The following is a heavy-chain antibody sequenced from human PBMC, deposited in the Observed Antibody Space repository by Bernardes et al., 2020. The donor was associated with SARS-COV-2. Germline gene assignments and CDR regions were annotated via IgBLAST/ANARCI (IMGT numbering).Heavy chain of an antibody. CDR1: GFTFSSHA. D-gene: IGHD3-10*01. V-gene: IGHV3-23*01. CDR3: AGYGSGSYRWFDP. Sequence: GSLRLSCAASGFTFSSHAMTWVRQAPGKGLEWVSTISGSGGSTYYADSVKGRFTISRDNSKNTLYLQMNSLRAEDTAVFYCAGYGSGSYRWFDPWGQGTLVTVSS. J-gene: IGHJ5*02. CDR2: ISGSGGST.